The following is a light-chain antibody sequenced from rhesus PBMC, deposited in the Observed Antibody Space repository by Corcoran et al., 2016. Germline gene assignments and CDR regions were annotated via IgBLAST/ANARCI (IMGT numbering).Light chain of an antibody. CDR1: QGISTY. J-gene: IGKJ2*01. Sequence: DIQMTQSPSSLSASVGDRVTITCRASQGISTYLNWYQQKPGKAPKRLIYAASSLESGVPSRFSGSGSGTDFTLTISSLQSEDVATYYCQQNYGTPYSFGQGTKVEIK. V-gene: IGKV1-43*01. CDR3: QQNYGTPYS. CDR2: AAS.